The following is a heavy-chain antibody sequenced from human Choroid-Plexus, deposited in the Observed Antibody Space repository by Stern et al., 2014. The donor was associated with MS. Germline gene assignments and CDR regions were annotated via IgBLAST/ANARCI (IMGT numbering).Heavy chain of an antibody. CDR2: VSYEGNNK. J-gene: IGHJ5*02. CDR3: AKDRQYLTYFFDH. D-gene: IGHD2/OR15-2a*01. CDR1: GFTFGSCA. Sequence: VQLEESGGGVVQPGRPLRLSCVASGFTFGSCAMHWVRQAPGKGLEWVAGVSYEGNNKYYADSVKGRFTISRGNSQITLYMQMSSLRPEDTAVYYCAKDRQYLTYFFDHWGQGSLVTVSS. V-gene: IGHV3-30*18.